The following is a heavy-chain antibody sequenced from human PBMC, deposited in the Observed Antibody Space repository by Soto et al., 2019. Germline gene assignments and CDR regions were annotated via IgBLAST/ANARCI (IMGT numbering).Heavy chain of an antibody. CDR2: IYKAGST. CDR1: GGSMSRGAYY. CDR3: ARESDYYDSSGSGFDY. D-gene: IGHD3-22*01. V-gene: IGHV4-31*03. J-gene: IGHJ4*02. Sequence: SETLSLTCPVSGGSMSRGAYYWNWIRQYPGKGLELIGYIYKAGSTFYTPSLKSRLNISVDTSKNQFSLKLTSVTAADTAVYYCARESDYYDSSGSGFDYWGPGTQVTVSS.